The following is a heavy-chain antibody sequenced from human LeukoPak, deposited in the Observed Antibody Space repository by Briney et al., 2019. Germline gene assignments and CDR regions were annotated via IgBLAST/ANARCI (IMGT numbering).Heavy chain of an antibody. Sequence: SETLSLTCTVSGGSISGYYWSWIRQPPGKGLEGIGYVYSSGTTNYNPSLESRVSVSVDTSKNQFSLKVTSVAAADTAVYYCARHGTAAGPFQLWGQGTLVTVSS. D-gene: IGHD2-21*02. CDR3: ARHGTAAGPFQL. CDR1: GGSISGYY. V-gene: IGHV4-59*08. CDR2: VYSSGTT. J-gene: IGHJ1*01.